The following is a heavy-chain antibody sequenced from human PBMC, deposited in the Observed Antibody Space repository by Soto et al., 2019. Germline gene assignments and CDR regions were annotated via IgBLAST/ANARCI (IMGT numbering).Heavy chain of an antibody. Sequence: GGSLRLSCAASGFTFSSYAMSWVRQAPGKGLEWVSALSGSGGSTYYADSVKGRFTISRDNSKNTLYLQMNSLRSEDTAVYYAAKTGYCSGGSCTHREPRYYYGMNVWGQGTSVPVYS. D-gene: IGHD2-15*01. CDR1: GFTFSSYA. CDR3: AKTGYCSGGSCTHREPRYYYGMNV. V-gene: IGHV3-23*01. J-gene: IGHJ6*02. CDR2: LSGSGGST.